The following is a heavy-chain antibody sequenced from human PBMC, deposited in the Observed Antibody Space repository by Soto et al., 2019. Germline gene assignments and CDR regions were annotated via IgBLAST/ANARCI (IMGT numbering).Heavy chain of an antibody. CDR2: TRNKANSYTT. CDR1: GFTFSDHY. D-gene: IGHD3-10*01. J-gene: IGHJ6*02. V-gene: IGHV3-72*01. Sequence: EVQLVESGGGLVQPGGSLRLSCAASGFTFSDHYMDWVRQAPGKGLEWVGRTRNKANSYTTEYAASVKGRFTISRDDSKNSLYLQMNSLKTEDTAVYYCARDRITMVRGNYYGMDVWGQGTTVTVSS. CDR3: ARDRITMVRGNYYGMDV.